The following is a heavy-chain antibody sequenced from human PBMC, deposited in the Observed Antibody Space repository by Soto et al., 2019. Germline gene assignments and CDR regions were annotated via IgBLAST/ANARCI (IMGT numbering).Heavy chain of an antibody. J-gene: IGHJ6*04. V-gene: IGHV1-69*08. Sequence: QVQLVQSGAEVKKPGSSVKVSCTASGGTFGTYTISWMRQAPGQGLEWMGRIITFLGLINYPQKFRGRLTITADKSTSTAYMELNSLTSEDTAVYYCARDADGREGDMTWGKGTTVTVSS. CDR3: ARDADGREGDMT. D-gene: IGHD3-10*01. CDR1: GGTFGTYT. CDR2: IITFLGLI.